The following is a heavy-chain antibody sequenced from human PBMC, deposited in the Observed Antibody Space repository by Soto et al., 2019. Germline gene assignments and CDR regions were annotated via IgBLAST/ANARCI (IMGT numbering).Heavy chain of an antibody. CDR3: APDPCPLGVCSMES. CDR2: ISVEGSDT. Sequence: RGSLRFSCAFADLAFSTSWMPWVRQVPGLGLFWVLRISVEGSDTSYADSVKGRCTVSRDNSKNTLYLQMTSLRAEDTAVYYCAPDPCPLGVCSMESWGRGTLVTVYS. CDR1: DLAFSTSW. D-gene: IGHD2-8*01. V-gene: IGHV3-74*01. J-gene: IGHJ4*02.